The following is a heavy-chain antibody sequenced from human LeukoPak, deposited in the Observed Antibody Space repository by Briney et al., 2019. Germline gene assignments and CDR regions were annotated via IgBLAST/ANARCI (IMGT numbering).Heavy chain of an antibody. CDR3: AKDVAVAGIKVVWPDY. J-gene: IGHJ4*02. CDR1: GFTFSSYA. CDR2: ISGSGGST. Sequence: PGGTLRLSCAASGFTFSSYAMSWVRQAPGKGLEWVSAISGSGGSTYYADSVKGRFTISRDNSKNTLYLQMNSLRAEDTAVYYCAKDVAVAGIKVVWPDYWGQGTLVTVSS. D-gene: IGHD6-19*01. V-gene: IGHV3-23*01.